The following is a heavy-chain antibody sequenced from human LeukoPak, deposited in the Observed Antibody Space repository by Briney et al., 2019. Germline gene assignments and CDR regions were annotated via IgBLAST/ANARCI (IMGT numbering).Heavy chain of an antibody. CDR2: ISSGSSYI. V-gene: IGHV3-21*04. CDR1: GFTFSSYS. Sequence: GGSLRLSCAASGFTFSSYSMNWVRQAPGKGLEWVSSISSGSSYIYYADSVKGRFTISRDNSKNTLYLQMNSLSAEDTAVYYCAREASYYFDYWGQGTLVTVSS. D-gene: IGHD1-26*01. CDR3: AREASYYFDY. J-gene: IGHJ4*02.